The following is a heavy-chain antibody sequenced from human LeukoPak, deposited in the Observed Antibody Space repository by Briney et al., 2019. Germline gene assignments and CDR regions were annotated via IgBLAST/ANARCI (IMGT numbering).Heavy chain of an antibody. CDR1: GGSLSSYY. CDR3: ARDLNVAVAGPIFDS. CDR2: IYTTGST. V-gene: IGHV4-4*07. Sequence: SETLSLTCTISGGSLSSYYWSWIRQPAGKGLEWIGRIYTTGSTNYNPSLKSRVTMSADTSKNQFSLKLSSVTAADTAVYYCARDLNVAVAGPIFDSWGQGTLVTVSS. J-gene: IGHJ4*02. D-gene: IGHD6-19*01.